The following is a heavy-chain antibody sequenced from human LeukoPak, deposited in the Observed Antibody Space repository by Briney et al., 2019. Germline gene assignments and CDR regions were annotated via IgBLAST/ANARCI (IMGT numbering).Heavy chain of an antibody. Sequence: GSLRLSCAASGFTFSSYAMSWVPQAPGKGLEWVSAISSSGHSTYYTDSVQGRFTISRDNSRNTLYLQMNSLRDEDTAVYYCANDFDYWGQGTLVTVSS. J-gene: IGHJ4*02. CDR3: ANDFDY. CDR2: ISSSGHST. V-gene: IGHV3-23*01. CDR1: GFTFSSYA.